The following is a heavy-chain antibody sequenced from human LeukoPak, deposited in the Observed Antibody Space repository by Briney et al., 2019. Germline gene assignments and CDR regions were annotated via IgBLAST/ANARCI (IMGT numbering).Heavy chain of an antibody. CDR1: GGSISSGGYY. J-gene: IGHJ4*02. CDR3: ARALWGRITFGGVIVNHYFDY. V-gene: IGHV4-31*03. Sequence: PSQTLSLTCTVSGGSISSGGYYWSWIRQHPGKGLEWIGYIYYSGSTYYNPSLKSRVTISVDTSKNQFSLKLSSVTAADTAVYYCARALWGRITFGGVIVNHYFDYWGQGTLVTVSS. D-gene: IGHD3-16*02. CDR2: IYYSGST.